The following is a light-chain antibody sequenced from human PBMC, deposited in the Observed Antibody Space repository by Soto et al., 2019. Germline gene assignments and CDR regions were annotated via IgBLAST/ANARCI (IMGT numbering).Light chain of an antibody. CDR3: QQYGRLPLS. J-gene: IGKJ4*01. V-gene: IGKV3-20*01. Sequence: EILLTQSPGTLSLSPGDRATLSCRASQSLSNSFLAWYQQKPGQTPRLLISGASIRDTDIPDRFSGSGSGTDLTRTISILEPEDFAVYFCQQYGRLPLSFGGGTRVEIK. CDR1: QSLSNSF. CDR2: GAS.